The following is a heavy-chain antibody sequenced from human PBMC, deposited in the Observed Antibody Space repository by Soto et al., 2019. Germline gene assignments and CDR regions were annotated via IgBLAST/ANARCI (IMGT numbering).Heavy chain of an antibody. CDR3: AKGRFDVVTISPFDH. Sequence: GGSLRLSCAASGFTFSSFGMHWVRQSPGKGLEWVAVVSYDGTEEKYADSVKGRATVSRDNSKNTVYLQMNRLRGDDSAIYYCAKGRFDVVTISPFDHWGQGTLVTVSS. D-gene: IGHD3-3*02. CDR1: GFTFSSFG. CDR2: VSYDGTEE. J-gene: IGHJ4*01. V-gene: IGHV3-30*18.